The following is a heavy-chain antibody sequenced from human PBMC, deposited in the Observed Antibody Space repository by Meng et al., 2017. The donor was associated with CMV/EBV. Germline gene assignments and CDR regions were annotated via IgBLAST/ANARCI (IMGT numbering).Heavy chain of an antibody. CDR3: AREGVPAAKTGYFDY. J-gene: IGHJ4*02. CDR2: ISSSSSYI. V-gene: IGHV3-21*01. D-gene: IGHD2-2*01. Sequence: ETLSLTCAASGFTFSSYSMNWVRQAPGKGLEWVSSISSSSSYIYYADSVKGRFTISRDNAKNSLYLQMNSLRAEDTAVYYCAREGVPAAKTGYFDYWGQGTLVTVSS. CDR1: GFTFSSYS.